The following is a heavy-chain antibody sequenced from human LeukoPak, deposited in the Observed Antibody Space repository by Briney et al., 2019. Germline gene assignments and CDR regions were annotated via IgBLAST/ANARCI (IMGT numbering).Heavy chain of an antibody. CDR2: IYYSGST. J-gene: IGHJ4*02. CDR3: ARDNSALDY. V-gene: IGHV4-61*08. D-gene: IGHD2-21*01. Sequence: SETLSLTCSVPGGSVSSGDYYWNWIRQPPGKGLEWVGYIYYSGSTNYNPSLKSRLSISVERSKNQFSLKLKSVTAADTAVYYCARDNSALDYWGQGTLVTVSS. CDR1: GGSVSSGDYY.